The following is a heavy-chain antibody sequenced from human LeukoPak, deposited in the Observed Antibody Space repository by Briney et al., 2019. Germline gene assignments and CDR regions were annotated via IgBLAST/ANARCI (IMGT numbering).Heavy chain of an antibody. CDR2: ISFDGSDK. D-gene: IGHD6-19*01. CDR3: ARYIAEAGSHYFYGMDV. CDR1: GFTFSKYW. V-gene: IGHV3-30-3*01. Sequence: GGSLRLSCGASGFTFSKYWMSWVRQAPGKGLEWVAIISFDGSDKYYADSVKGRFTISRDNSKNTLFLQMNSLRAEDTAVYYCARYIAEAGSHYFYGMDVWGLGTTVTVSS. J-gene: IGHJ6*02.